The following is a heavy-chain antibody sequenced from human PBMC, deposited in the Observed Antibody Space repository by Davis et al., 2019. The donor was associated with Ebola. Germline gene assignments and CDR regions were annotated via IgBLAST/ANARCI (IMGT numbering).Heavy chain of an antibody. CDR3: AKRVATTPGPYYYYMDV. CDR1: GFTFSSYG. CDR2: IRYDGSNK. Sequence: PGGSLRLSCAASGFTFSSYGMHWVRQAPGKGLEWVAFIRYDGSNKYYADSVKVRFTISRDNSKNTLYLQMNSLRAEDTAVYYCAKRVATTPGPYYYYMDVWGKGTTVTVSS. V-gene: IGHV3-30*02. D-gene: IGHD5-12*01. J-gene: IGHJ6*03.